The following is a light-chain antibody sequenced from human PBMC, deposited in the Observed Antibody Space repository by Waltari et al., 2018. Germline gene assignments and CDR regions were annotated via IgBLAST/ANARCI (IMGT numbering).Light chain of an antibody. V-gene: IGLV3-27*01. Sequence: SYELTQPSSVSVSPGQTARITCSGYLLADRSVRWFQQKPGQAPRLLIYQDTERPSGIPERFSGSRSGTTVTLTISGAQADDEADFYCYSAPANNQGIFGGGTKLTVL. J-gene: IGLJ2*01. CDR3: YSAPANNQGI. CDR1: LLADRS. CDR2: QDT.